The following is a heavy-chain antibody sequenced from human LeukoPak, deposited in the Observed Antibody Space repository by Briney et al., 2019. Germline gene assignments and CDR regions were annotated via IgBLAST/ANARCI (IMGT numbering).Heavy chain of an antibody. D-gene: IGHD3-10*01. CDR3: ARGVIGGWFDP. V-gene: IGHV4-30-2*01. Sequence: PSQTLSLTCAVSGGSISSGGYSWSWIRQPPGKGLEWIGYIYHSGSTYYNPSLKSRVTISVDRSKNQFSLKLSSVTAADTAVYYCARGVIGGWFDPWGQGTLVTVSS. CDR1: GGSISSGGYS. J-gene: IGHJ5*02. CDR2: IYHSGST.